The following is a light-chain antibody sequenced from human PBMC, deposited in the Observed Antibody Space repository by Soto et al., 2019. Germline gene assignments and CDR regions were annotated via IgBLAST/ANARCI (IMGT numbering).Light chain of an antibody. V-gene: IGLV1-44*01. J-gene: IGLJ1*01. CDR3: AAWDDSLNGYV. CDR2: DNG. Sequence: HSVLTQPPSASETPGQRVTISCSGSSSNIGSNTVNWYQQLPGTAPKLLIYDNGQRPSGVPDRFSGSKSGTSASLAISGLQSEDEADYYCAAWDDSLNGYVFGTGTKLTVL. CDR1: SSNIGSNT.